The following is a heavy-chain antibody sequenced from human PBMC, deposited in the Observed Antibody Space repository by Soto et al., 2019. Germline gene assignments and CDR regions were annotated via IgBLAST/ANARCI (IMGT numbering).Heavy chain of an antibody. CDR3: ARSSPDNSDFDD. Sequence: EVRLVESGGGLVQPGGSLRLSCAASGFTFSSFWIHWVRQPPGKGLVWVSRIKTDGSSTSYADSVKGRFTISRDNAKNTVYLQMDSVRAEDAGVYYCARSSPDNSDFDDWGQGTLVTVSS. CDR2: IKTDGSST. CDR1: GFTFSSFW. J-gene: IGHJ4*02. D-gene: IGHD6-25*01. V-gene: IGHV3-74*01.